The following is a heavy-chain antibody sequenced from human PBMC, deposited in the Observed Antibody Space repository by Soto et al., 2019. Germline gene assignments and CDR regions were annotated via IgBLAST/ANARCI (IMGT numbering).Heavy chain of an antibody. CDR1: GDSVSSNTVA. CDR3: AKSWFVHPVHSFDS. Sequence: QVQLQQSGPGLVKPSQTLSLTCAISGDSVSSNTVAWNWIRQSPSRGLEWLGRTYYRSKWYDDYAETVKSRISIIPVKSMNPFSLHLNSVTLEDTAVHCCAKSWFVHPVHSFDSWGQGTLVTVSS. CDR2: TYYRSKWYD. J-gene: IGHJ5*01. V-gene: IGHV6-1*01. D-gene: IGHD2-21*01.